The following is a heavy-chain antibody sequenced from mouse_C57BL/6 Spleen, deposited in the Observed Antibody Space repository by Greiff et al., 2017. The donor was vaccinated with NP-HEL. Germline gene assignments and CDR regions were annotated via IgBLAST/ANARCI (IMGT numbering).Heavy chain of an antibody. CDR2: IWGVGST. D-gene: IGHD2-2*01. CDR3: ASTMVTTGSWFAY. CDR1: GFSLTSYG. Sequence: QVQLKESGPGLVAPSQSLSITCTVSGFSLTSYGVDWVRPSPGKGLEWLGVIWGVGSTNYNSALKSRLSISKDNSKSQVFLKMNSLQTDDTAMYYCASTMVTTGSWFAYWGQGTLVTVSA. V-gene: IGHV2-6*01. J-gene: IGHJ3*01.